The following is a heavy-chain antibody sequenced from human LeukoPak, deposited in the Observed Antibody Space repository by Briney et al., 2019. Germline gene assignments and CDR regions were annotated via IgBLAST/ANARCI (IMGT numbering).Heavy chain of an antibody. D-gene: IGHD4-11*01. CDR1: GFTFSTYW. Sequence: GGSLRLSCAASGFTFSTYWMSWVRQAPGKGLEWVANIKQDGGEKYYVDSVKGRFTISRDNAKNSLYLQMNSLRAGDTAVYYCARAHPNDYSNPLDYWGQGTLVTVS. V-gene: IGHV3-7*01. CDR2: IKQDGGEK. J-gene: IGHJ4*02. CDR3: ARAHPNDYSNPLDY.